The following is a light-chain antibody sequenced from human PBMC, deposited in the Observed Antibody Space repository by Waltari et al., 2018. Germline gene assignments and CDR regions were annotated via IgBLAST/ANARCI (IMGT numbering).Light chain of an antibody. CDR3: CSYAGSSTSV. V-gene: IGLV2-23*02. Sequence: QSALTQPASVSGSPGQSITISCPGTSSDVGCYNYVSWYQQHPGKAPKLMIYDVNKRPSGVSNRFSGSSSGNTASLTISGLQAEDEADYYCCSYAGSSTSVFGGGTKLTVL. CDR1: SSDVGCYNY. J-gene: IGLJ2*01. CDR2: DVN.